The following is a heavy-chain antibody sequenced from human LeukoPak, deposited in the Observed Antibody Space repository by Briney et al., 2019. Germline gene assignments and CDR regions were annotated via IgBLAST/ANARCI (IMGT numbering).Heavy chain of an antibody. V-gene: IGHV4-34*01. D-gene: IGHD5-18*01. CDR1: GGSFSGYY. CDR3: ATCGYSYGCQFDY. J-gene: IGHJ4*02. CDR2: IYHSGST. Sequence: SETLSLTCAVYGGSFSGYYWSWIRQPPGKGLEWIGEIYHSGSTNYNPSLKSRVTISVDKSKNQFSLKLSSVTAADTAVYYCATCGYSYGCQFDYWGQGTLVTVSS.